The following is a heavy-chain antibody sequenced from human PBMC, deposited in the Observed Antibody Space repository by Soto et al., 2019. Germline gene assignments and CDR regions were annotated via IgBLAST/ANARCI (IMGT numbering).Heavy chain of an antibody. D-gene: IGHD2-2*01. CDR1: GGSISGHY. J-gene: IGHJ5*02. V-gene: IGHV4-59*11. Sequence: SETLSLTCTVSGGSISGHYWNWIRQPPGKGLEWIGYFYYSGSTNYNPSLKSRVTISVDTSKNQFSLKMTSVTAADTAVYYCAAFQSSNRDWFDPWGQGTLVTVSS. CDR2: FYYSGST. CDR3: AAFQSSNRDWFDP.